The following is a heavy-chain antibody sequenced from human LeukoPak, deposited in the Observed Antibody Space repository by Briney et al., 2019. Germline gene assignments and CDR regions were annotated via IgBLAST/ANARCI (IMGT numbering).Heavy chain of an antibody. V-gene: IGHV3-23*01. D-gene: IGHD2-2*01. CDR1: GFTFSSYA. CDR3: AKDVVLVPPASFGGSYFDF. J-gene: IGHJ4*02. CDR2: ISGGAVNT. Sequence: GGSLRLSCAASGFTFSSYAMSWVRQAPGKGLEWVAAISGGAVNTYYADSVKGRFTISRDDSKNTLYLQMNSLRAEDTAVFYCAKDVVLVPPASFGGSYFDFWGQGTLVTVSS.